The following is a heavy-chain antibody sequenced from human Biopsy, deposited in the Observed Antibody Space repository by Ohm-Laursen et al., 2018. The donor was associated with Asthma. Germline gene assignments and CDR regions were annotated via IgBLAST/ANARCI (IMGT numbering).Heavy chain of an antibody. D-gene: IGHD2-2*01. V-gene: IGHV1-69*13. CDR3: ARKAGSCISRTCYTLDF. J-gene: IGHJ4*02. Sequence: SVKVSCKFLGGTFTTYVIGWVRQAPGQGLEWMGGNDSVFGITTYPQKFQDRVTITAAESTSTVYMELSSLRSEATAVYYCARKAGSCISRTCYTLDFWGQGTLVTVSS. CDR2: NDSVFGIT. CDR1: GGTFTTYV.